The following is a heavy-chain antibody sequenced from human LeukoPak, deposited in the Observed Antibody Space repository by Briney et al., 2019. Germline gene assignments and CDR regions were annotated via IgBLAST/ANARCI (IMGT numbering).Heavy chain of an antibody. Sequence: GGSLRLSCEASGLTFSSYAVSWVRQAPGKGLEWVSTISASGGSTYYADSVKGRFTISRDNSKNTLYLQMNSLRAEDTAVYYCAKDLKYDSSGYYPLTYDYWGQGTLVTVSS. J-gene: IGHJ4*02. CDR1: GLTFSSYA. CDR2: ISASGGST. CDR3: AKDLKYDSSGYYPLTYDY. D-gene: IGHD3-22*01. V-gene: IGHV3-23*01.